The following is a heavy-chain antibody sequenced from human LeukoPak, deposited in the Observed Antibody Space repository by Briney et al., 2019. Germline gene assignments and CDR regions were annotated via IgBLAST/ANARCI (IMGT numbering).Heavy chain of an antibody. Sequence: SETLSLTCGVYGGSFSGYYWSWIRQPPGKGLEWIGEINHSGSTNYNPSLKSRVTISVDTSKNQFSLKLSSVTAADTAVYYCARGISTGLYWFDPWGQGTLVTVSS. CDR3: ARGISTGLYWFDP. J-gene: IGHJ5*02. CDR2: INHSGST. V-gene: IGHV4-34*01. CDR1: GGSFSGYY. D-gene: IGHD3-10*01.